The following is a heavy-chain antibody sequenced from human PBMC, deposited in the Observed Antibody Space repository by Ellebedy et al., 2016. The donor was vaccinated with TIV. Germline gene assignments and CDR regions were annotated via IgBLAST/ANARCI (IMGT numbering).Heavy chain of an antibody. CDR3: AIQRGWPLNWFHR. Sequence: PGGSLRLSCAASGFTFTDFWMSWVRQAPGKGLEWVANIGHGGREKYYVDSVEGRFTISRDNAKNSLSLQMNSLRAEDTAVYYCAIQRGWPLNWFHRWGQGILVTVSS. CDR2: IGHGGREK. V-gene: IGHV3-7*03. CDR1: GFTFTDFW. J-gene: IGHJ5*02. D-gene: IGHD5-24*01.